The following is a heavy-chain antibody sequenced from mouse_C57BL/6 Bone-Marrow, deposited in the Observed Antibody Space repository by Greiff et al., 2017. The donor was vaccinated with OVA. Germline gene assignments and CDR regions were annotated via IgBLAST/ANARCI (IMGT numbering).Heavy chain of an antibody. CDR2: IYIGNGYT. V-gene: IGHV1-58*01. CDR3: AREVLYYGKKRGYYFDY. D-gene: IGHD2-1*01. CDR1: GYTFTSYG. J-gene: IGHJ2*01. Sequence: EVKLQESGAELVRPGSSVKMSCKTSGYTFTSYGINWVKQRPGQGLEWIGYIYIGNGYTEYNEKFKGKATLTSDTSSSTAYMQLSSLTSEDSAIYFCAREVLYYGKKRGYYFDYWGQGTTLTVSS.